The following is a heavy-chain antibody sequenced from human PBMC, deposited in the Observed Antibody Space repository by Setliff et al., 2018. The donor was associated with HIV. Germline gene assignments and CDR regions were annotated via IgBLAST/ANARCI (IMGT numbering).Heavy chain of an antibody. V-gene: IGHV1-69-2*01. D-gene: IGHD3-10*01. Sequence: ASVKVSCKASGYTFADHFMYWVQQAPGKGLVYMGRVDPENGKTIYAEKFQGRHTITADTSTDTGYMELSSLTSHDTALYYCSTNKWPMIRGVTAFDHWGPGTLVTVSS. CDR1: GYTFADHF. CDR3: STNKWPMIRGVTAFDH. CDR2: VDPENGKT. J-gene: IGHJ4*02.